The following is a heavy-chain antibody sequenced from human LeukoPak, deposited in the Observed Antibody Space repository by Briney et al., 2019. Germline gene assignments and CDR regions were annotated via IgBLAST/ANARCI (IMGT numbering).Heavy chain of an antibody. CDR3: ARHTDSSRPFDY. CDR1: GGSISSYY. J-gene: IGHJ4*02. D-gene: IGHD6-13*01. CDR2: IYYSGST. V-gene: IGHV4-59*08. Sequence: NSSETLSFTCTVSGGSISSYYWSWIRQPPGKGLEWIGYIYYSGSTNYNPSLKSRVTISVDTSKNQFSLKLSSVTAADTAVYYCARHTDSSRPFDYWGQGTLVTVSS.